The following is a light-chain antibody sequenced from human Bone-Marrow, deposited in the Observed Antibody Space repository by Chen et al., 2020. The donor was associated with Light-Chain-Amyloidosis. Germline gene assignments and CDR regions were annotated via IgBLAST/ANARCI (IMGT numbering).Light chain of an antibody. J-gene: IGLJ3*02. V-gene: IGLV1-40*01. CDR2: GKN. CDR3: QSYDSSLSGSGV. Sequence: QSVLTQPPSVSGAPGQRVTISCTGSSSNIGAGYDVHWYQQRPGTAPKLLIYGKNNRPPGVPDRFSGSKSGPSASLAITGLQAEDQGDYYCQSYDSSLSGSGVFGGGTKLTVL. CDR1: SSNIGAGYD.